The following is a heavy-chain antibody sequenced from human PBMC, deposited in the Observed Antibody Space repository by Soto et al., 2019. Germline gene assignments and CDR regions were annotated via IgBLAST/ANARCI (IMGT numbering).Heavy chain of an antibody. Sequence: VQLMQSGAEVKQPGSSVKVSCKASGGTFSSHSINWVRQAPGQGLEWMGGIITLFGTANYAQNFQGRVTTTADQSTRTAYMDLNSLRSDDTAVYYCAREVGYGDFSAALLDWGQGTLVTVSS. D-gene: IGHD4-17*01. CDR1: GGTFSSHS. V-gene: IGHV1-69*01. CDR3: AREVGYGDFSAALLD. J-gene: IGHJ4*02. CDR2: IITLFGTA.